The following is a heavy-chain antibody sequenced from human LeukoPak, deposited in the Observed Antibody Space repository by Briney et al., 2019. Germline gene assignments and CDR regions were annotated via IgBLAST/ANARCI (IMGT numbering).Heavy chain of an antibody. CDR3: ASLAVAGLSEGY. J-gene: IGHJ4*02. V-gene: IGHV4-39*01. CDR2: IYYSGST. Sequence: SETLSLTCTVSGGSISSDSYYWAWIRQPPGKGLEWIASIYYSGSTYYNPSLKSRVTISVDTTRNQFSLKLSSVTAADTAVYYCASLAVAGLSEGYWGQGTLVIVSS. D-gene: IGHD6-19*01. CDR1: GGSISSDSYY.